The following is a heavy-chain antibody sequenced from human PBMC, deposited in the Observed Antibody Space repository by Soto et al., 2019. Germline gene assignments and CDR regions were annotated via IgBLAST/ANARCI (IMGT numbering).Heavy chain of an antibody. CDR3: ARLYCDSPSWGPLDP. J-gene: IGHJ5*02. CDR1: GGSINDDTYY. D-gene: IGHD2-2*01. V-gene: IGHV4-39*01. CDR2: IYYSGTA. Sequence: QLQLQESGPGLVKPSETLSLTCTVSGGSINDDTYYWGWIRQPPGKGLEWLGSIYYSGTASYNPYLKSPVTRSFDTSKEQLSIRLRSVTAADTAVYSCARLYCDSPSWGPLDPWGQGTLVIVSS.